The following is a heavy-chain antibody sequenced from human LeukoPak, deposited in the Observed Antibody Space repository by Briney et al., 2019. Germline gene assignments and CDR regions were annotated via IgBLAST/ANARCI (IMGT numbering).Heavy chain of an antibody. J-gene: IGHJ4*02. CDR1: GYIFTSYW. V-gene: IGHV5-10-1*01. D-gene: IGHD5-12*01. CDR3: ARLPSGYSGYPYSDY. Sequence: GESLKISCKGSGYIFTSYWISWVRQMPGKGLEWMGRIDPTDSYTTYSPSFQGHVTISADKSISAAYLQWSSLKASDTAMYYCARLPSGYSGYPYSDYWGQGTLVTVSS. CDR2: IDPTDSYT.